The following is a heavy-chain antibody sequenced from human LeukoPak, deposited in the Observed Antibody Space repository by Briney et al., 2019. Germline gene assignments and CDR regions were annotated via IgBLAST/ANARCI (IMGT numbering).Heavy chain of an antibody. CDR1: GGSISSYY. CDR2: IYYSGST. CDR3: AKGGPPGYYYDYYMDV. Sequence: SETLSLTCTVSGGSISSYYWSWIRQTPGKGLEWIGYIYYSGSTNFNPSLKSRVTISVDTSKNQFSLKMSSVTAADTAVYFCAKGGPPGYYYDYYMDVWGKGTTVTISS. J-gene: IGHJ6*03. V-gene: IGHV4-59*01.